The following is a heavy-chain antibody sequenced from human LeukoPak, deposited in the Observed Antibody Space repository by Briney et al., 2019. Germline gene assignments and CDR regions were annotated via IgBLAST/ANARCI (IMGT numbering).Heavy chain of an antibody. D-gene: IGHD6-6*01. CDR3: ASPSIAARPKGYYYYYMDV. J-gene: IGHJ6*03. V-gene: IGHV3-23*01. Sequence: GGSLRLSCAASGFTFSNYAMSWVRQAPGKGLEWVSSISGSGGSTYYADSVKGRFTISRDNSKNTLYLQMNSLRAEDTAVYYCASPSIAARPKGYYYYYMDVWGKGTTVTVSS. CDR1: GFTFSNYA. CDR2: ISGSGGST.